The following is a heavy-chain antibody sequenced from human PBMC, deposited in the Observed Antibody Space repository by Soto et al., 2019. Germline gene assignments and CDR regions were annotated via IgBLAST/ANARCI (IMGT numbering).Heavy chain of an antibody. V-gene: IGHV1-18*01. J-gene: IGHJ6*02. CDR2: ISAYNGNT. CDR1: GYTFTSYG. Sequence: ASVKVSCKASGYTFTSYGISWVRQAPGQGLEWMGWISAYNGNTNYAQKLQGRVTMTTDTSTSTAYMELRSLRSDDTAVYYCARDMVTVVNYYYGMDVCGQGTTVTVCS. CDR3: ARDMVTVVNYYYGMDV. D-gene: IGHD3-10*01.